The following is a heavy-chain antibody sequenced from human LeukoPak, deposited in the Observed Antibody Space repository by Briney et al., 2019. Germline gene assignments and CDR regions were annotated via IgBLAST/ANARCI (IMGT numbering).Heavy chain of an antibody. J-gene: IGHJ1*01. Sequence: ASVKVSCKASGYTFTGYYMHWVRQAPGQGLEWMGWINPNSGGTNYAQKFQGRVTMTRDTSISTAYMELSRLRSDDTAVYYCARGFGRWFGELSAEYFQHWGQGTLVTVSS. D-gene: IGHD3-10*01. CDR1: GYTFTGYY. CDR3: ARGFGRWFGELSAEYFQH. CDR2: INPNSGGT. V-gene: IGHV1-2*02.